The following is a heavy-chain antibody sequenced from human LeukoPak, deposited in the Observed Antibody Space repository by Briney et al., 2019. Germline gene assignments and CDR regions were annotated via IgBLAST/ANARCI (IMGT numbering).Heavy chain of an antibody. CDR1: GFTFSNAW. Sequence: GGSLRLSCAASGFTFSNAWMSWVRQAPGKGLEWVGRIKSKTDGGTTDYAAPVKGRFTISRDDSKNTLYQQMNSLKTEDTAVYYCTTPYYYDSSGQGPEFDYWGQGTLVTVSS. J-gene: IGHJ4*02. CDR2: IKSKTDGGTT. D-gene: IGHD3-22*01. V-gene: IGHV3-15*01. CDR3: TTPYYYDSSGQGPEFDY.